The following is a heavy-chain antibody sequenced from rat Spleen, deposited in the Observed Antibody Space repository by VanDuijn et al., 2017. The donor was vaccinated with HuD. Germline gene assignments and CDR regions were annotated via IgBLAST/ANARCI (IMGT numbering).Heavy chain of an antibody. D-gene: IGHD5-1*01. CDR3: ARHARRTGSSYYFDY. Sequence: EVQLVESDGGLVQPGRSLKLSCAASGFTFSDYYMAWVRQAPTKGLEWVATISSDGRRNYYRDSVKGRFTISRDNAKSTLYLQMDSLRSEDTATYYCARHARRTGSSYYFDYWGQGVMVTVSS. CDR2: ISSDGRRN. CDR1: GFTFSDYY. J-gene: IGHJ2*01. V-gene: IGHV5-29*01.